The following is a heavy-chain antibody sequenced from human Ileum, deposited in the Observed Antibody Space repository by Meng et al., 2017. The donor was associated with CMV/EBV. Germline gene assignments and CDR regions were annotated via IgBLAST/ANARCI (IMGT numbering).Heavy chain of an antibody. CDR1: GYTFTGYY. V-gene: IGHV1-2*02. Sequence: ASVKVSCKASGYTFTGYYMHWVRQDPGQGLEYIGWINPNGGATGYTQKFQGRVTMTRDTSISTAYMELSRPTSDDTAKYYCARDIYNSGWLLAFWGQGTLVTVSS. CDR2: INPNGGAT. J-gene: IGHJ1*01. CDR3: ARDIYNSGWLLAF. D-gene: IGHD6-19*01.